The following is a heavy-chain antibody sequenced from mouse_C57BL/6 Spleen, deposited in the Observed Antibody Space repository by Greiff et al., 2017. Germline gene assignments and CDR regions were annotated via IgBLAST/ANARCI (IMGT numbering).Heavy chain of an antibody. CDR3: VRDDYDDAMDY. J-gene: IGHJ4*01. CDR2: IRSKSNNYAT. Sequence: EVMLVESGGGLVQPKGSLKLSCAASGFSFNTYAMNWVRQAPGKGLEWVARIRSKSNNYATYYADSVKDRFTISRDDSESMLYLQMNNLKTEDTAMYYCVRDDYDDAMDYWGQGTSVTVSS. V-gene: IGHV10-1*01. CDR1: GFSFNTYA. D-gene: IGHD2-4*01.